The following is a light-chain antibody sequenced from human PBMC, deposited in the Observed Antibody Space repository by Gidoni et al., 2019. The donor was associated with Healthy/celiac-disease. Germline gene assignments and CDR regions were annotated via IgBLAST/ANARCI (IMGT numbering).Light chain of an antibody. CDR1: QSVSSSY. CDR3: PQYGSSTRT. V-gene: IGKV3-20*01. Sequence: EMVLTQAPGTLSLSPGERATLSCRASQSVSSSYLAWYQQKPGQAPRLLIYGASSRATGIPDRFSGSGSGTDFPLTISRLEPEDFAVSYCPQYGSSTRTFGQGTKLEIK. CDR2: GAS. J-gene: IGKJ2*01.